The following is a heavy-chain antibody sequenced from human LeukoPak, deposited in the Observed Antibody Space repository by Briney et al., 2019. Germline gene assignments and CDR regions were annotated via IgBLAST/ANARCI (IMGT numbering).Heavy chain of an antibody. D-gene: IGHD2-2*02. V-gene: IGHV3-11*01. CDR3: ASLTSGYCSSTSCYTDNDY. J-gene: IGHJ4*02. CDR2: ISQSGSTI. CDR1: GFRFGDYY. Sequence: GGSLRLSCAASGFRFGDYYMSWVRQAPGKGLEWVSYISQSGSTIYHADSVKGRFTISRDNAKNSLYLQMNSLRAEDTAVYYCASLTSGYCSSTSCYTDNDYWGQGTLVTVSS.